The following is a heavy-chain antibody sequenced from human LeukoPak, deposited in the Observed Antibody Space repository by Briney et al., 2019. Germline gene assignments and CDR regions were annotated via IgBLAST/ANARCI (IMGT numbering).Heavy chain of an antibody. Sequence: SVKVSCKASGGTFGTYTISWVRQAPGQGLEWMGRFSPIIHIPDYAQKFQDRVTITADTSTNTAYMELGSLRSEDTAVYYCARETEDDSIFGVVFGPLDYWGQGTLVTVSS. CDR2: FSPIIHIP. J-gene: IGHJ4*02. D-gene: IGHD3-3*01. CDR1: GGTFGTYT. V-gene: IGHV1-69*04. CDR3: ARETEDDSIFGVVFGPLDY.